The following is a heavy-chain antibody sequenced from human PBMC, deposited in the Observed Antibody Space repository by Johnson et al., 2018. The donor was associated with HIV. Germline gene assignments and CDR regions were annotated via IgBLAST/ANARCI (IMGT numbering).Heavy chain of an antibody. CDR1: GVTFSNAW. J-gene: IGHJ3*02. Sequence: VQLVESGGGLIQPGGSLRLSCAASGVTFSNAWMSWVRQAPGKGLEWVGRINTKTDGETTDYAVAVKDRFTISRDDSQNTLYLQMTRLKSEDTGVYYCTTDQVGRNYGGKFHIWGQGTLVTVSS. CDR3: TTDQVGRNYGGKFHI. D-gene: IGHD1-7*01. CDR2: INTKTDGETT. V-gene: IGHV3-15*01.